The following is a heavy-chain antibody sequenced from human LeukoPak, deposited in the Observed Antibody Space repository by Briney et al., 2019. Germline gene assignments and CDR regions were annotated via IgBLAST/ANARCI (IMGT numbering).Heavy chain of an antibody. D-gene: IGHD3-3*01. CDR3: AREGITIFGVVITEYYFDY. CDR2: INPSGGNT. Sequence: ASVKVSCKASGYTFTSYYMHWVRQAPGQGLEWMGIINPSGGNTSYAQKFQGRVTMTRDTSTSTVYMELSSLRSEDTAVYYCAREGITIFGVVITEYYFDYWGQGTLVTVSS. V-gene: IGHV1-46*01. J-gene: IGHJ4*02. CDR1: GYTFTSYY.